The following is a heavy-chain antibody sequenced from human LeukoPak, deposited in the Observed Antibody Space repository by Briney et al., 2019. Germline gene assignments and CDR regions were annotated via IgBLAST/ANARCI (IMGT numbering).Heavy chain of an antibody. CDR2: ISSSSSTI. Sequence: PGGSLRLSCAASGYTFSSYSMNWVRQAPGKGLEWVSYISSSSSTIYYADSVKGRFTISRDNAKNSLYLQMNSLRAEDTAVYYCARVGGFAGQPLPRRSEERNFDYWGQGTLVTVSS. CDR3: ARVGGFAGQPLPRRSEERNFDY. D-gene: IGHD3-16*01. CDR1: GYTFSSYS. V-gene: IGHV3-48*04. J-gene: IGHJ4*02.